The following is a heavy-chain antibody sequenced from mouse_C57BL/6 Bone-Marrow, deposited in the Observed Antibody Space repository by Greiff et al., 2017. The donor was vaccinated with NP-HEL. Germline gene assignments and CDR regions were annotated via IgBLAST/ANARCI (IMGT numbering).Heavy chain of an antibody. CDR3: ARRGSSHWYFDV. J-gene: IGHJ1*03. D-gene: IGHD1-1*01. CDR2: ISNLAYSI. CDR1: GFTFSDYG. Sequence: EVKLVESGGGLVQPGGSLKLSCAASGFTFSDYGMAWVRQAPRKGPEWVAFISNLAYSIYYADTVTGRFTISRGNAKNTLYLEMSSLRSEDTAMYYCARRGSSHWYFDVWGTGTTVTVSS. V-gene: IGHV5-15*04.